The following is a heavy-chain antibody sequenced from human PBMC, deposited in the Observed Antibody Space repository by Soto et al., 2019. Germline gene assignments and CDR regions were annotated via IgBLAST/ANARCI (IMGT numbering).Heavy chain of an antibody. CDR3: ARGLPGGYYTGYLDY. CDR2: IYYSGRT. CDR1: GGSISSYY. D-gene: IGHD3-10*01. J-gene: IGHJ4*02. V-gene: IGHV4-59*01. Sequence: QVQLQESGPGLVKPSETLSLTCTVSGGSISSYYWSWLRQPPGKGLEWIGYIYYSGRTNYNPSLKSRVTISVDTHKNHFSLKLSSVTAADTAVYYCARGLPGGYYTGYLDYVGQGTLVTVSS.